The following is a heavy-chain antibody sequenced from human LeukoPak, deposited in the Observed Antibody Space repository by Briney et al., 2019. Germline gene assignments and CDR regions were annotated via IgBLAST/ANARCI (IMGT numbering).Heavy chain of an antibody. Sequence: ASVKVSCKASGYTFTSYGISWVRQAPGQGLEWMGWISAYNGNTNYAQKLQGRVTMTTDTSTSTAYMELRSLRSDDTAVYYCARDPSSTSWRGAFDIWGQGTMVTVSS. CDR1: GYTFTSYG. D-gene: IGHD2-2*01. V-gene: IGHV1-18*01. CDR3: ARDPSSTSWRGAFDI. J-gene: IGHJ3*02. CDR2: ISAYNGNT.